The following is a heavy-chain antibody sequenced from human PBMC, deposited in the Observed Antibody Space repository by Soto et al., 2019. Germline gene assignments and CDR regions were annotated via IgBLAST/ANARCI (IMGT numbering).Heavy chain of an antibody. D-gene: IGHD2-15*01. Sequence: QVQLVQSGAEVQKPGSSVKVSCKASGGTFSTYTLYWVRQAPGQGLEWMGGISPGIDIRDYAQKFQGRCTITADESTSTVYMQLSTLISEDAALYYCSGGMCFGGSCYLDVWGQGTLVTVSS. CDR3: SGGMCFGGSCYLDV. CDR1: GGTFSTYT. CDR2: ISPGIDIR. V-gene: IGHV1-69*12. J-gene: IGHJ4*02.